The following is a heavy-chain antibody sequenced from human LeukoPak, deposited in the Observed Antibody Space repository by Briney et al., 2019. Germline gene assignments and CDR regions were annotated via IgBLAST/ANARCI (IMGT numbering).Heavy chain of an antibody. CDR3: ARDGAQYYDFWSGIGKNYYYMDV. D-gene: IGHD3-3*01. Sequence: GGSLRLSCAASGFTFSGYAMSWVRQAPGKGLEWVSAISGSGGSTYYADSVKGRFTISRDNAKNSLYLQMNSLRAEDTAVYYCARDGAQYYDFWSGIGKNYYYMDVWGKGTTVTVSS. CDR2: ISGSGGST. J-gene: IGHJ6*03. V-gene: IGHV3-23*01. CDR1: GFTFSGYA.